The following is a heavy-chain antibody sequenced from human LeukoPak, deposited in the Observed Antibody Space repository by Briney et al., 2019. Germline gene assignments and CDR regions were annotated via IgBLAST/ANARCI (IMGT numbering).Heavy chain of an antibody. CDR1: GFTFSSYA. Sequence: GGSLRLSCAASGFTFSSYAMRWVRQAPGKGLEWAAGISSSGESTYYGDSVKGRFTISRDNSKNTLYLQMNSLRAEDTAVYYCAKATLGTTGGSFDYWGQGTLVTVSS. V-gene: IGHV3-23*01. J-gene: IGHJ4*02. CDR2: ISSSGEST. CDR3: AKATLGTTGGSFDY. D-gene: IGHD1-7*01.